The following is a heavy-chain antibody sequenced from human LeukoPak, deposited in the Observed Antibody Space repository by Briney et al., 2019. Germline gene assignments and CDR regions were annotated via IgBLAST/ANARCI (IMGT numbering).Heavy chain of an antibody. CDR2: IYYSGST. CDR1: GGSISSYY. Sequence: PSETLPPTCTVSGGSISSYYWNWIRQPPGKGLEWIGYIYYSGSTNYNPSLESRVTISVDTSKNQFSLNLTSVTAADTAVYYCAREGPIQFLEQIDFWGQGSLVTVSS. D-gene: IGHD3-3*01. CDR3: AREGPIQFLEQIDF. V-gene: IGHV4-59*01. J-gene: IGHJ4*02.